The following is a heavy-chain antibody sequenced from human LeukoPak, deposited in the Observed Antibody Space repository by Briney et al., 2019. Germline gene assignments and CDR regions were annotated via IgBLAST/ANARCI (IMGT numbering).Heavy chain of an antibody. V-gene: IGHV3-23*01. D-gene: IGHD4-17*01. J-gene: IGHJ5*02. Sequence: GGSLRLSCAASGFTFSTSAMSWVRQAPGKGLEWVSGITSTGTTYYAGSVRGRFAISRDNSKNTLYLLMTSLRVEDTAVYYCATAKYDYGDPVGWFDPWGPGTLVTVSS. CDR1: GFTFSTSA. CDR2: ITSTGTT. CDR3: ATAKYDYGDPVGWFDP.